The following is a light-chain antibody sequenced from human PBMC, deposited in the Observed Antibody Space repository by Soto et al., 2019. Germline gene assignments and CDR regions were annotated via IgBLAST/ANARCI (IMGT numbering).Light chain of an antibody. CDR2: GNS. J-gene: IGLJ1*01. Sequence: QAVVTQPPSVSGAPGQRVTISCTGSSSNIGAGFDVHWYQQLPGTAPKLLIYGNSNRPSGVPDRFSGSKSGTSASLAITGFQAEDEADYYCQSYDSSLSGYVFGTGTKLTVL. V-gene: IGLV1-40*01. CDR3: QSYDSSLSGYV. CDR1: SSNIGAGFD.